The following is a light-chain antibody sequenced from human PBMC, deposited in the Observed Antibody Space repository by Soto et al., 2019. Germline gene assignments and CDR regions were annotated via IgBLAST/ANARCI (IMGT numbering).Light chain of an antibody. CDR2: GAF. CDR3: QHYGSTVYT. J-gene: IGKJ2*01. CDR1: QSVGSNY. V-gene: IGKV3-20*01. Sequence: DIVLTQSPGTLSLSPGERATLSCRASQSVGSNYLAWYQQKPGQAPRLLFYGAFSRATGIPERFSGSGSGTDFTLTITRLEPEDFAIYYCQHYGSTVYTFGQGTKLEIK.